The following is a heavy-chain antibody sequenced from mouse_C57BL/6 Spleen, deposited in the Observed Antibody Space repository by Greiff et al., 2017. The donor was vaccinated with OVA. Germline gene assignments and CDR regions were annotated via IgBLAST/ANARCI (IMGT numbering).Heavy chain of an antibody. V-gene: IGHV1-18*01. CDR1: GYTFTDYN. Sequence: VQLKESGPELVKPGASVKIPCKASGYTFTDYNMDWVKQSHGKSLEWIGDINPNNGGTIYNQKFKGKATLTVDKSSSTAYMELRSLTSEDTAVYYCARITTVAPFAYWGQGTLVTVSA. CDR3: ARITTVAPFAY. CDR2: INPNNGGT. D-gene: IGHD1-1*01. J-gene: IGHJ3*01.